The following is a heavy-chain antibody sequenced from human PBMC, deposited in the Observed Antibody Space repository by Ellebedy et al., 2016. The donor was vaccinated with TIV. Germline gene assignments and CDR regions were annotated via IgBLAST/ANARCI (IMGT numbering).Heavy chain of an antibody. D-gene: IGHD3-10*01. CDR3: ARDSGRVSTSDAFDI. V-gene: IGHV1-18*01. Sequence: ASVKVSCXASAYTFNNYGISWVRQAPGQGLEWMGWISANNGNTDYAQRFQGRVTMTTDTSTSTAYMELRSLRSDDTAAYFCARDSGRVSTSDAFDIWGQGTMVTVSS. CDR1: AYTFNNYG. CDR2: ISANNGNT. J-gene: IGHJ3*02.